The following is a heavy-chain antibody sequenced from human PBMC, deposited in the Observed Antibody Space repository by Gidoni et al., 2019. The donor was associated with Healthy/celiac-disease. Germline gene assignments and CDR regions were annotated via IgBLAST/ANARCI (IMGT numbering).Heavy chain of an antibody. Sequence: EVQLVESGGGLVKPGGSLRLSCAASGFTFRSYSMNWVRQAPGKGLEWVSSISSSSSYIYYADSVKGRFTISRDNAKNSLYLQMNSLRAEDTAVYYCARGSITGTTGAFDIWGQGTMVTVSS. CDR2: ISSSSSYI. D-gene: IGHD1-7*01. CDR3: ARGSITGTTGAFDI. J-gene: IGHJ3*02. V-gene: IGHV3-21*01. CDR1: GFTFRSYS.